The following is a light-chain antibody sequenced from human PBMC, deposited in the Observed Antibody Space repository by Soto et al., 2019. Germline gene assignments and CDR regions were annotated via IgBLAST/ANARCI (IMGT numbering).Light chain of an antibody. Sequence: QSVLTQPPSASGTPGQRVTISCSGSSSNIGSNTVNWYQQLPGTAPKLLIYSNNQRPSGVPDRFSGSKSGTSASLAISWLQSEDEADYYCAAWDDSLNGINVFGTGTKLTVL. CDR3: AAWDDSLNGINV. CDR1: SSNIGSNT. V-gene: IGLV1-44*01. J-gene: IGLJ1*01. CDR2: SNN.